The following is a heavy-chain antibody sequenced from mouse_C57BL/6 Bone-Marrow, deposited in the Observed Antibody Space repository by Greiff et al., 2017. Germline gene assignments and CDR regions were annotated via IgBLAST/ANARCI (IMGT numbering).Heavy chain of an antibody. J-gene: IGHJ2*01. Sequence: VQLQQPGAELVKPGASVKMSCKASGYTFTSYWITWVKQRPGQGLEWIGDFYPGSGSTNYNEKFKSKATLTVDTSSRTAYRQLSSLTSEDSAVYYCASPGYFYGNPYYFDYWGQGTTLTVSS. CDR3: ASPGYFYGNPYYFDY. V-gene: IGHV1-55*01. CDR2: FYPGSGST. D-gene: IGHD2-1*01. CDR1: GYTFTSYW.